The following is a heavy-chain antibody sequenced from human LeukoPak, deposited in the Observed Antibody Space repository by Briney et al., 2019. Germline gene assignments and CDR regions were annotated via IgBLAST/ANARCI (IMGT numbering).Heavy chain of an antibody. CDR2: ISYTGSDP. D-gene: IGHD2-15*01. J-gene: IGHJ4*02. V-gene: IGHV3-30*18. Sequence: GGSLRLSCAGSGFSFNSYGIHWVRQAPGKGLEWVAVISYTGSDPYYADSVKGRFTLSRDNSKNTLFLLMNSLTREDTAVYYCAKDHWGSTRVFDYWGQGTLVTVSS. CDR1: GFSFNSYG. CDR3: AKDHWGSTRVFDY.